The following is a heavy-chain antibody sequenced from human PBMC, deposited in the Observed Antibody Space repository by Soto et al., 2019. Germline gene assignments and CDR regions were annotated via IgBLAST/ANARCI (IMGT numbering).Heavy chain of an antibody. D-gene: IGHD5-12*01. CDR2: IYWDYDK. Sequence: QITVKESGLTLVKPTETLTLTCTFSGFSLSSIGMGVGWIRQPPGKALEWLALIYWDYDKRYSPSLSSRLTITKDPSKNQGDPTMTNMDPVDTATYYCARLTRGVYDLDRLWEKFDYWGQGTLVTVSS. J-gene: IGHJ4*02. CDR3: ARLTRGVYDLDRLWEKFDY. CDR1: GFSLSSIGMG. V-gene: IGHV2-5*02.